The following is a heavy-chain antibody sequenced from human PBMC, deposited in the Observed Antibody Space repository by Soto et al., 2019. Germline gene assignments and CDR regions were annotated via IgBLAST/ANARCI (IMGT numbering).Heavy chain of an antibody. CDR1: GYSFTSHD. CDR3: ARVTEDCTATICHVAGYNWFDP. Sequence: ASVKVSCKASGYSFTSHDINWVRQATGQGLEWMGWINPNNGDTGYAQKFQGRVTMTRSTSISTAYMELKNLRPEDTAVYFCARVTEDCTATICHVAGYNWFDPWGQGTLVTVSS. V-gene: IGHV1-8*01. D-gene: IGHD2-8*02. CDR2: INPNNGDT. J-gene: IGHJ5*02.